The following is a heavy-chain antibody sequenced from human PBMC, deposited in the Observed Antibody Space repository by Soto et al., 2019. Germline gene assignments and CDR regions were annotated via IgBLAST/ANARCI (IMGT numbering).Heavy chain of an antibody. CDR2: ISYDGSNK. J-gene: IGHJ6*02. Sequence: QVQLVESGGGVVQPGRSLRLSCAASGFTFSSYGMHWVRQAPGKGLEWVAVISYDGSNKYYADSVKGRFTISRDNSKNTLYLHMNSLRAEDTAVYYCAKEEYSSSSWGKLQYYYGMDVWGQGTTVTVSS. D-gene: IGHD6-6*01. CDR1: GFTFSSYG. V-gene: IGHV3-30*18. CDR3: AKEEYSSSSWGKLQYYYGMDV.